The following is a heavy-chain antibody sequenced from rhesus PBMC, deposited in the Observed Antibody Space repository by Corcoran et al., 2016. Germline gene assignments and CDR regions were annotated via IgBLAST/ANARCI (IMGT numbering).Heavy chain of an antibody. J-gene: IGHJ2*01. V-gene: IGHV1-111*01. D-gene: IGHD2-33*01. CDR3: AKPGRGGYFDL. Sequence: EVQLVQSGAEVKKPGASVKISCKASGYTFTDYFLHWVRQAPGKGLEWVGRVDPEKSETGYGKEFQDRVTLTRDTYTDTADMERSSMRSEDTAVYFCAKPGRGGYFDLWGPGTPITISS. CDR2: VDPEKSET. CDR1: GYTFTDYF.